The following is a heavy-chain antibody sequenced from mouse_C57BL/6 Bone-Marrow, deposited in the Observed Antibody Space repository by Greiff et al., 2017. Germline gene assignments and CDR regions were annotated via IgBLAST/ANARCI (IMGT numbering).Heavy chain of an antibody. Sequence: QVQLQQPGAELVMPGASVKLSCKASGYTFTSYWMHWVKQRPGQGLEWIGEIDPSDSYTNYNQKFKGKSTLTVDKSSSTAYMQLSSLTSEDSAVYYCASGGLYDDPDYGGQGTTLTVSS. CDR2: IDPSDSYT. D-gene: IGHD2-3*01. V-gene: IGHV1-69*01. CDR3: ASGGLYDDPDY. CDR1: GYTFTSYW. J-gene: IGHJ2*01.